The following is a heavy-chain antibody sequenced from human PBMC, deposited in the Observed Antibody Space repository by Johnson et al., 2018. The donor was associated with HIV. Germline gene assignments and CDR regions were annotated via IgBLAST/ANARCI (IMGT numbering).Heavy chain of an antibody. CDR3: ARYSNRYAFDV. CDR1: GFTFSSYW. D-gene: IGHD2-21*01. V-gene: IGHV3-66*01. CDR2: IYSGGST. Sequence: VQLVESGGGVVQPGRSLRLSCAASGFTFSSYWMSWVRQAPGKGLEWVSVIYSGGSTYYADSVKGRFTISRDNSKNTLYLQMNSLRAEDTAVYYCARYSNRYAFDVWGQGTMVTVSS. J-gene: IGHJ3*01.